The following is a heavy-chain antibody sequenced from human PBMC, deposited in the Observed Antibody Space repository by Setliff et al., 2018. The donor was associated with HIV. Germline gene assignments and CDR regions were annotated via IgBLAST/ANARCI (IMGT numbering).Heavy chain of an antibody. Sequence: SETLSLTCTVSGGSISSYSWSWIRQPPGKALEWIGYIYYGSTHYNPSFEGRVTISVDTSKNQFSLKLRSVTAADTAMYYCAKEGSWNDDSGAFNIWGQGTMVTVSS. CDR1: GGSISSYS. CDR2: IYYGST. J-gene: IGHJ3*02. CDR3: AKEGSWNDDSGAFNI. D-gene: IGHD1-1*01. V-gene: IGHV4-59*12.